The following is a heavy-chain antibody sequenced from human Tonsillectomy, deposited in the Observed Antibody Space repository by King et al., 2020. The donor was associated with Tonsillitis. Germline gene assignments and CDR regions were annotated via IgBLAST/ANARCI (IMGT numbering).Heavy chain of an antibody. CDR2: IYYSGGT. CDR3: ARGGRDSGSPGRVDY. D-gene: IGHD1-26*01. Sequence: VQLQESGPGLVKPSETPSLTCTVSGGSIRSYYWNWIRQPPGEELEWIGDIYYSGGTNYNPPPKSRGTTSVDTSQNQFSLKLTSVTAADTAVYYCARGGRDSGSPGRVDYWGQGTLVTVSS. J-gene: IGHJ4*02. CDR1: GGSIRSYY. V-gene: IGHV4-59*01.